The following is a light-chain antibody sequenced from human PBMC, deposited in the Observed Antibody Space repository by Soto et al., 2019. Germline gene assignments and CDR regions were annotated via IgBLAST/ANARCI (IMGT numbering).Light chain of an antibody. CDR2: TAS. CDR3: QQYDGYPFT. J-gene: IGKJ4*01. Sequence: DIQMTQSPSTLSTFVGDRVTITCRASQSIGSWLAWFQQKPGKAPKLLIYTASNLESGVPSRFSGSGSGTEFTLTINSLQPDDFATYYCQQYDGYPFTFGEGTKVEIK. CDR1: QSIGSW. V-gene: IGKV1-5*03.